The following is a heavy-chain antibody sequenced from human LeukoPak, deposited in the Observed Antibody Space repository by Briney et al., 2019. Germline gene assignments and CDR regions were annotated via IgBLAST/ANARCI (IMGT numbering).Heavy chain of an antibody. Sequence: AGGSLRLSCAVSGFSLSSYALSWVRQAPGKGLEWVANIKQDGSEKYYVDSVKGRFTISRDNAANSLFLQMNSLRAEDTAFYYCAGRFGDYWGQGTLVTVSS. CDR3: AGRFGDY. V-gene: IGHV3-7*01. D-gene: IGHD3-10*01. CDR2: IKQDGSEK. J-gene: IGHJ4*02. CDR1: GFSLSSYA.